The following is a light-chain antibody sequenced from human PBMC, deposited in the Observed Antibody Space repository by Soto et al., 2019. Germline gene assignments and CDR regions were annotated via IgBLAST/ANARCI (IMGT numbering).Light chain of an antibody. Sequence: EIVITQSPATLSVSPGGRATLSCRASQSVSSYLAWYQQKPGQAPRLLIYDASKRATGIPARFSGSGFGTDYTLTISSLEPEDFAVYYCQQRSKWRTFGQGTKVDIK. CDR2: DAS. J-gene: IGKJ1*01. CDR1: QSVSSY. CDR3: QQRSKWRT. V-gene: IGKV3-11*01.